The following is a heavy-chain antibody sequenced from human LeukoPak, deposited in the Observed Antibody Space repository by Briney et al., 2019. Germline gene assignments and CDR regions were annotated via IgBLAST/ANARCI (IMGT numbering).Heavy chain of an antibody. D-gene: IGHD4-11*01. V-gene: IGHV4-59*01. Sequence: PSETLSLTCTVSGGSISSYSWSWIRQPPGKGLEWIGYIHYSGSTNYNPSLKSRVTISLGASKNQFSLKLSSMTAADTAVYYCARLPTNSMETRHWFDPWGQGTLVTVSS. CDR1: GGSISSYS. CDR2: IHYSGST. J-gene: IGHJ5*02. CDR3: ARLPTNSMETRHWFDP.